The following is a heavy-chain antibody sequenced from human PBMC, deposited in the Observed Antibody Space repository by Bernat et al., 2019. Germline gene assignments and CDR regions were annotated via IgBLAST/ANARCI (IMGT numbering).Heavy chain of an antibody. V-gene: IGHV3-30*04. CDR1: GFKFNSYA. Sequence: QVRLVESGGGVVQPGTSLRLSCAVSGFKFNSYAVHWVRQVPGKGLEWVAVISYAGRNKYYADAVKGRFTISRDNSKNTVYLEMTSLRVEDTAIYYGARVASLSRGWYQEDFDYWGPGTLVTVSS. D-gene: IGHD6-19*01. CDR2: ISYAGRNK. J-gene: IGHJ4*02. CDR3: ARVASLSRGWYQEDFDY.